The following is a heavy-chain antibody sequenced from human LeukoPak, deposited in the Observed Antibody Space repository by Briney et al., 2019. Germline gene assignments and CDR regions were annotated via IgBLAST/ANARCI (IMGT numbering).Heavy chain of an antibody. CDR3: ARGYYSNSYDYWYFDL. V-gene: IGHV4-59*01. D-gene: IGHD6-13*01. CDR2: IYYSGST. CDR1: GGSISSYY. J-gene: IGHJ2*01. Sequence: SETLSLTCTVSGGSISSYYWSWIRQPPGKGLEWIAYIYYSGSTNYNPSLKSRVTISVDTSKNQFSLKLSSVTAADTAVYYCARGYYSNSYDYWYFDLGGRGTLVTVSS.